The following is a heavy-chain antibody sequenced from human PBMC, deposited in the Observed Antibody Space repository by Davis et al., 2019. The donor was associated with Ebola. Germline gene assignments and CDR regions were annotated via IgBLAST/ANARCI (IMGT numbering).Heavy chain of an antibody. J-gene: IGHJ4*02. V-gene: IGHV7-4-1*02. CDR2: INTNTGNP. CDR1: GYTFTSYA. CDR3: ARVVASGWYALFDY. D-gene: IGHD6-19*01. Sequence: ASVKVSCKASGYTFTSYAMNWVRQAPGQGLEWMGWINTNTGNPTYAQGFTGRFVFSLDTSVSTAYLQISSLKAEDTAVYYCARVVASGWYALFDYWGQGTLVTVSS.